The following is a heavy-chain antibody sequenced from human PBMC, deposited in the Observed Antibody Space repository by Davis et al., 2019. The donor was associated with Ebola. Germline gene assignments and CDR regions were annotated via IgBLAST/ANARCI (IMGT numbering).Heavy chain of an antibody. J-gene: IGHJ6*02. CDR3: ARRGITIFGVAGNYGMDV. V-gene: IGHV5-51*01. CDR1: GYSFTSYW. D-gene: IGHD3-3*01. Sequence: GESLKISCKGSGYSFTSYWIGWVRQMPGKGLEWMGIIYPGDSDTRYSPSFQGQVTLPADKSISTAYLQWSSLKASDTAMYYCARRGITIFGVAGNYGMDVWGQGTTVTVSS. CDR2: IYPGDSDT.